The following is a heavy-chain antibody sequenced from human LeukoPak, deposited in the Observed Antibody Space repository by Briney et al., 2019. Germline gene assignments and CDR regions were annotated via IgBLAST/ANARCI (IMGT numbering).Heavy chain of an antibody. Sequence: ASVKVSCKASGYTFTGYYMHWVRQAPGQGLEWMGWINPNSGGTNYAQKFQGRVTMTRVTSISTAYMELSRLRSDDTAVYYCARDGVGIVVVPAEDWFDPWGQGTLVTVSS. CDR2: INPNSGGT. J-gene: IGHJ5*02. CDR1: GYTFTGYY. CDR3: ARDGVGIVVVPAEDWFDP. V-gene: IGHV1-2*02. D-gene: IGHD2-2*01.